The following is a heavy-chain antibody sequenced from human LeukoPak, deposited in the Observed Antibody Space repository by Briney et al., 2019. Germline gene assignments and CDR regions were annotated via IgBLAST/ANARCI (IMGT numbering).Heavy chain of an antibody. CDR3: ARDFVVRPTPIGAYIDH. Sequence: TVQVSCKAFVAVIYGFYKHKLRQATGQGLEWMGWINPNSGGTNYAQKFQGRVTMTRDTSISTAYMELSRLRSDDTAVYYCARDFVVRPTPIGAYIDHWGQGTLVTVSS. CDR2: INPNSGGT. J-gene: IGHJ4*02. CDR1: VAVIYGFY. V-gene: IGHV1-2*02. D-gene: IGHD2-2*01.